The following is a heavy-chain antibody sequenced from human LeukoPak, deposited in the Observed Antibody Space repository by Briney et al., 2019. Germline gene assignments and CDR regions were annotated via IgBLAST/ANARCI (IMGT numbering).Heavy chain of an antibody. CDR1: GFTFSSSW. V-gene: IGHV3-74*01. J-gene: IGHJ5*02. CDR3: ARGVSGGFDP. CDR2: INPDGSRT. Sequence: GGSLRLSCAASGFTFSSSWMHWVRQAPGKGLGWVSNINPDGSRTNYADSVKGRFTISRDNAKNTLYLQMNSLRAEDTALYYCARGVSGGFDPWGQGTLVIVSS. D-gene: IGHD3-16*01.